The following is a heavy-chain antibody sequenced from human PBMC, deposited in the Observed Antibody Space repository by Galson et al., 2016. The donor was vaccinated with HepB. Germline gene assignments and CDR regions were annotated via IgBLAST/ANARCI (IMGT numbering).Heavy chain of an antibody. V-gene: IGHV3-23*01. CDR2: INDDATRT. CDR1: GFTFRSYG. J-gene: IGHJ1*01. Sequence: SLRLSCAASGFTFRSYGMSWVRQAPGKGLQWVSTINDDATRTHYADSVRGRFTISRDNYKNTLYLQMNRLRADDTSLYCCIKDLQYDVDFLWGQGILVTVSS. D-gene: IGHD3-3*01. CDR3: IKDLQYDVDFL.